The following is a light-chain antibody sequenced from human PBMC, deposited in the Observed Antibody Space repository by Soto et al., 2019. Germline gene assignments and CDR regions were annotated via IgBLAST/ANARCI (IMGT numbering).Light chain of an antibody. J-gene: IGLJ1*01. CDR2: EVS. CDR3: SSFTNSRAYV. Sequence: QSALTQPASVSGSPGQSITISCTGTSSDVGGYNYVSWYQQQSSKAPKLVIHEVSNRPSGVSNRFSGSKSGNTASLTISGLQAEDEADYYCSSFTNSRAYVFGIGTKLTVL. V-gene: IGLV2-14*01. CDR1: SSDVGGYNY.